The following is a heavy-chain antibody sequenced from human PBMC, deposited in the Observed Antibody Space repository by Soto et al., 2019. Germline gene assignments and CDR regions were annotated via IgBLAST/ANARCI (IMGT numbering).Heavy chain of an antibody. J-gene: IGHJ3*02. CDR1: GLLFNSYN. V-gene: IGHV3-21*01. D-gene: IGHD6-19*01. CDR3: ARQPGMAVAGAGVNDAFDI. Sequence: GGSLRLSCVGSGLLFNSYNMNWVRQAPGRGLEWVAFISSGGSYIYYADSVKGRFTISRDNAKNSLFLQMSSLRAEDTAVYHCARQPGMAVAGAGVNDAFDIWGQGTMVTVSS. CDR2: ISSGGSYI.